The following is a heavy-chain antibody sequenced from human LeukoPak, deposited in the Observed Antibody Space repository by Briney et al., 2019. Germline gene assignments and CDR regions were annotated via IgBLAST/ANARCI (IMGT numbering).Heavy chain of an antibody. CDR3: ARDHCNGGRCCIDY. D-gene: IGHD2-15*01. Sequence: PGGSLRLSCAASGFTFSTYDLHWVRQPTGKGLEWVSAIGPSGDTYYGGSVRGRFTISRENAKNSLYLQMNNLRAGDTAVYYCARDHCNGGRCCIDYWGQGTLVTVSS. CDR2: IGPSGDT. J-gene: IGHJ4*02. V-gene: IGHV3-13*01. CDR1: GFTFSTYD.